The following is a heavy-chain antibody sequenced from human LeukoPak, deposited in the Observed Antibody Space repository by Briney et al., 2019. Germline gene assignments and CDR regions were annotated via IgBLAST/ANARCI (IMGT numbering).Heavy chain of an antibody. CDR3: ARDKGYGDYLDY. D-gene: IGHD4-17*01. Sequence: SVKVSCKASGGTFSSYAISWVRQAPGQGLEWMGRIIPIFGTANYAQKFQGRVTITTDESTSTACMELSSLRSEDTAVYYCARDKGYGDYLDYWGQGTLVTVSS. V-gene: IGHV1-69*05. CDR2: IIPIFGTA. J-gene: IGHJ4*02. CDR1: GGTFSSYA.